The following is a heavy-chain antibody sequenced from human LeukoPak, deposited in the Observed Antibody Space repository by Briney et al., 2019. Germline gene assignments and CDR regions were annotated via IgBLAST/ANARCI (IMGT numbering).Heavy chain of an antibody. CDR2: IKQDGSVK. J-gene: IGHJ4*02. Sequence: GGSLRLSCAASGFTFSSYWMTWVRQAPGKGLEWVANIKQDGSVKQYVGSVKGRFTISRDNAKNSLYLQMNSLRAEDTAAYYCARDTNGWNDYWGQGTLVTLSS. D-gene: IGHD2-8*01. V-gene: IGHV3-7*01. CDR1: GFTFSSYW. CDR3: ARDTNGWNDY.